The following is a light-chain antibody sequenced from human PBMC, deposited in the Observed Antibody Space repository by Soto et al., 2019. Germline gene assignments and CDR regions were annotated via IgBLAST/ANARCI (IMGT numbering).Light chain of an antibody. CDR3: CSYTSSSTRLYA. J-gene: IGLJ1*01. V-gene: IGLV2-14*01. CDR2: DVS. CDR1: SSDVGGYNY. Sequence: QSVLTQPASVSGSPGQSITISCTGTSSDVGGYNYVSWYQQHPGKAPKLLIYDVSNRPSGVSNRFSGSKSGNTASLTISGLQAEDEADYYCCSYTSSSTRLYAFGTGTKV.